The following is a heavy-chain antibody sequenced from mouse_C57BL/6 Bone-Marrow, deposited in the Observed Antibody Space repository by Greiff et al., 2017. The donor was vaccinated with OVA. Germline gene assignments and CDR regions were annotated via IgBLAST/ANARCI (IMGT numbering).Heavy chain of an antibody. CDR1: GYAFSSYW. J-gene: IGHJ3*01. V-gene: IGHV1-80*01. D-gene: IGHD4-1*01. CDR2: IYPGDGDT. CDR3: ARAGTFAY. Sequence: VQLVESGAELVKPGASVKISCKASGYAFSSYWMNWVKQRPGKGLEWIGQIYPGDGDTNYNGKFKGKATLTADKSSSTAYMQLSCLTSEDSAVYFCARAGTFAYWGQGTLVAVSA.